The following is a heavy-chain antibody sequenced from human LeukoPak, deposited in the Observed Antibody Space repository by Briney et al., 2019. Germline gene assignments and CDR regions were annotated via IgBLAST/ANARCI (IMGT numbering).Heavy chain of an antibody. D-gene: IGHD6-6*01. CDR2: ISYDGSNK. J-gene: IGHJ6*04. CDR1: GFTFSSYW. Sequence: HPGGSLRLSCAASGFTFSSYWMSWVRQAPGKGLEWVAVISYDGSNKYYADSVKGRFTISRDNSKNTLYLQMNSLRAEDTAVYYCARDGSSSSLVLFGLDVWGKGTTVTVSS. CDR3: ARDGSSSSLVLFGLDV. V-gene: IGHV3-30*03.